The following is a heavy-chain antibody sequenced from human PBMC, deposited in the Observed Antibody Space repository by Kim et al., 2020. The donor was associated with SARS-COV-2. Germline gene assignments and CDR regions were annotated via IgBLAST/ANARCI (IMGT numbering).Heavy chain of an antibody. CDR2: IYSGGST. Sequence: GGSLRLSCAASGFTVSSNYMSWVHQAPGKGLEWVSVIYSGGSTYYADSVKGRFTISRDNSKNTLYLQMNSLRAEDTAVYYCARDIGYYYDSSGHRLGYYGMDVWGQGTTVTVSS. CDR3: ARDIGYYYDSSGHRLGYYGMDV. CDR1: GFTVSSNY. V-gene: IGHV3-53*01. D-gene: IGHD3-22*01. J-gene: IGHJ6*02.